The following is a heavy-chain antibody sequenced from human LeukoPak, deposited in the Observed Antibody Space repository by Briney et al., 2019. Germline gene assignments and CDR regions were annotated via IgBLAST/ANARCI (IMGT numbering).Heavy chain of an antibody. CDR3: AREDDSSGYYYRVFQH. J-gene: IGHJ1*01. Sequence: PGGSLRLSCAASGFSFSDYDMNWVRQAPGEGLEWVSYIGTSVSTIFYADSVKGRFTISRDNSKNTLYLQMNSLRAEDTAVYYCAREDDSSGYYYRVFQHWGQGTLVTVSS. CDR1: GFSFSDYD. CDR2: IGTSVSTI. V-gene: IGHV3-48*01. D-gene: IGHD3-22*01.